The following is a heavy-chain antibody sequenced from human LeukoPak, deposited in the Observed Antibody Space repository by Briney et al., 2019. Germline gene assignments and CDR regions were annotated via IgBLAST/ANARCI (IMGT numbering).Heavy chain of an antibody. CDR1: GGSITSYY. J-gene: IGHJ5*02. CDR3: ARRRVEMDTITEDIWFDP. V-gene: IGHV4-59*08. D-gene: IGHD5-24*01. CDR2: ISYSGSI. Sequence: SETLSLTCTVSGGSITSYYWSWIRQPPGKGLEWIGSISYSGSIHYNPSLKSRVTISVDTSKNQFSLKLTSVTAADTAVYYCARRRVEMDTITEDIWFDPWGQGTLVTVSS.